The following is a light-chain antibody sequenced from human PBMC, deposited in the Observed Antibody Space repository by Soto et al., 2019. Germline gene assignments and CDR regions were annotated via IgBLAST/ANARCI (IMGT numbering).Light chain of an antibody. CDR1: QSVSTK. J-gene: IGKJ5*01. V-gene: IGKV3D-15*01. CDR3: QQYNKWPAEIT. CDR2: GAS. Sequence: ETVMTQSPATLSVSPGERATLSCRASQSVSTKLDWYQQKPGQAPRLLIYGASSRATGIPARFSGSGSGTAFTLTLSSLQSEDSGVYYCQQYNKWPAEITFGQGTRLEIK.